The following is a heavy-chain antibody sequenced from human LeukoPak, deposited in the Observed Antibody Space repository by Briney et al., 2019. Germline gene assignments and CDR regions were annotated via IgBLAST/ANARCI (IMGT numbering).Heavy chain of an antibody. V-gene: IGHV1-2*06. Sequence: ASVKVSCKVSGYTFTGYYMHWVRQAPGQGLEWMGRINPNSGGTNYAQKFQGRVTMTRDTSISTAYMELSRLRSDDTAVYYCARRGNSEVYFDYWGQGTLVTVSS. CDR1: GYTFTGYY. CDR2: INPNSGGT. J-gene: IGHJ4*02. D-gene: IGHD4-23*01. CDR3: ARRGNSEVYFDY.